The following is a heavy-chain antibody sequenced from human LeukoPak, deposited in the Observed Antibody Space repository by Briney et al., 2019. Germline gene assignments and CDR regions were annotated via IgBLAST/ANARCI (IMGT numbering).Heavy chain of an antibody. CDR2: IGGRDSGT. CDR3: AKWGDYDILTGYYDSDY. CDR1: VFIFSNYA. Sequence: PGGSLRLSCAASVFIFSNYAMSWVRQAPGKGLEWVSAIGGRDSGTYYADSVRGRFTVSRDDPKNTLYLQMNTLRAEDTAVYYCAKWGDYDILTGYYDSDYWGQGTLVTVSS. V-gene: IGHV3-23*01. J-gene: IGHJ4*02. D-gene: IGHD3-9*01.